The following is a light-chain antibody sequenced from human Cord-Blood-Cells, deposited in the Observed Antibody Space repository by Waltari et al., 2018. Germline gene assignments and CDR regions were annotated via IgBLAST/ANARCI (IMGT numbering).Light chain of an antibody. CDR3: QQYCSTPWT. CDR1: QSVLYSSNNKNY. CDR2: WAS. J-gene: IGKJ1*01. V-gene: IGKV4-1*01. Sequence: DIVMTQSPDSLAVSLGERATINCKSSQSVLYSSNNKNYLAWYHQKPGQPPKLLIYWASTRESGVPDRFSGSGSGTDFTLTISSLQAEDVAVYYCQQYCSTPWTFGQGTKVEIK.